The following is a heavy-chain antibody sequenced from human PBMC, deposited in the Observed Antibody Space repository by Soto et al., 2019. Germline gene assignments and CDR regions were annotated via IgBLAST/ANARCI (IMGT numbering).Heavy chain of an antibody. CDR3: ARDRTDSGYYTNWLDP. V-gene: IGHV1-69*06. D-gene: IGHD3-22*01. Sequence: SVKVSCKASGGNFGSDAITWVRQAPGQGLEWVGRIIPIFGTTNYAQNLQGRVTISADKSTLTSYMELHSLTSDDTALYYCARDRTDSGYYTNWLDPWGQGTQVTVSS. J-gene: IGHJ5*02. CDR1: GGNFGSDA. CDR2: IIPIFGTT.